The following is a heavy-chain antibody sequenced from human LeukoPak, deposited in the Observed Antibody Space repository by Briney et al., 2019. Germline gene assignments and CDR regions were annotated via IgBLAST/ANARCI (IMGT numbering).Heavy chain of an antibody. J-gene: IGHJ4*02. CDR3: AKDRPNYYESNGHYYRRNGDY. V-gene: IGHV3-23*01. Sequence: GGSLRLSCAVSGFNFSTYNMNWVRQGPGKGLEWVSSVSGSGDFTFYAGSVKGRFTISRDNSKNTLFLQMNSLRADDTAVYYCAKDRPNYYESNGHYYRRNGDYWGLGTLVTVSS. CDR2: VSGSGDFT. D-gene: IGHD3-22*01. CDR1: GFNFSTYN.